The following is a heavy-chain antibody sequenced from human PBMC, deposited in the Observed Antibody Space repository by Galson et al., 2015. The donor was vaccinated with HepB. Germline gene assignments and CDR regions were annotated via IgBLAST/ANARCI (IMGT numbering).Heavy chain of an antibody. CDR2: ISYDGSNN. CDR1: GFTFSNYA. D-gene: IGHD3-10*01. CDR3: ARMVGFGRGVIRFDP. Sequence: SLRLSCAASGFTFSNYAMHWVRQAPGQGLEWMAVISYDGSNNYYADSVKGRFTISRDNSKNTLYLQMNSLRAEDTAVYYCARMVGFGRGVIRFDPWGQGTLVTVSS. V-gene: IGHV3-30*04. J-gene: IGHJ5*02.